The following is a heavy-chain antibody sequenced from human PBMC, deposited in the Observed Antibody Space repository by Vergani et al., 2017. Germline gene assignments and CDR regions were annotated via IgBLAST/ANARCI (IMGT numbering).Heavy chain of an antibody. J-gene: IGHJ4*02. Sequence: QVTLKESGPALVKPTQTLTLTCTFSGFSLTTSAMRVSWIRQPPGRALEWLARIEWDDEKFYNTSLKDRLPISKDTSKSQVLLTMTNMDPLDTATYYYARDYRGDFFDHWGQGTLVTVTS. CDR1: GFSLTTSAMR. CDR3: ARDYRGDFFDH. V-gene: IGHV2-70*04. CDR2: IEWDDEK. D-gene: IGHD4/OR15-4a*01.